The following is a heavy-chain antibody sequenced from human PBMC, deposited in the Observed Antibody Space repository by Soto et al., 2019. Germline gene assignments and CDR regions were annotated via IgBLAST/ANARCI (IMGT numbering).Heavy chain of an antibody. D-gene: IGHD3-22*01. CDR1: GFTFSSYS. V-gene: IGHV3-21*01. CDR2: ISSSSSYI. J-gene: IGHJ4*02. Sequence: GGSLRLSCAASGFTFSSYSMNLVRQAPGKGLECVSSISSSSSYIYYADSVKGRFTISRDNAKNSLCLQMNSLRAEDTAVYYCATGANFYYDTSRYWGQGTLVTVSS. CDR3: ATGANFYYDTSRY.